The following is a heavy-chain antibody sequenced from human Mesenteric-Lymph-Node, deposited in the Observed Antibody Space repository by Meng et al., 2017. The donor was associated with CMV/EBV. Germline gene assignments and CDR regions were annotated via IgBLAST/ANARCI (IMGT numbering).Heavy chain of an antibody. D-gene: IGHD2-2*01. CDR3: ARGDIVVVPAASRVYYYYGMDV. CDR2: ISPNTGGT. V-gene: IGHV1-2*02. J-gene: IGHJ6*02. CDR1: GYTFTSYG. Sequence: ASVKVSCKASGYTFTSYGISWVRQAPGQGLEWMGWISPNTGGTDYAQKFQGRATTTRDTSISTAYMELSRLRSDDTAVYYCARGDIVVVPAASRVYYYYGMDVWGQGTTVTVSS.